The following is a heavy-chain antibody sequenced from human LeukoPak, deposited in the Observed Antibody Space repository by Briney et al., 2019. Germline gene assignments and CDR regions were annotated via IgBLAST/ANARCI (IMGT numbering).Heavy chain of an antibody. CDR2: IYHSGST. Sequence: PSGTLSLTCAVSGGSISSSNWWSWVRQPPGKGLEWIGEIYHSGSTHYNPSLKSRVTMSVTTSMNQFSLELTSVTAADTAIYYCAREGRATWTFHYWGLGTLVTVSS. V-gene: IGHV4-4*02. D-gene: IGHD5-12*01. CDR1: GGSISSSNW. CDR3: AREGRATWTFHY. J-gene: IGHJ4*02.